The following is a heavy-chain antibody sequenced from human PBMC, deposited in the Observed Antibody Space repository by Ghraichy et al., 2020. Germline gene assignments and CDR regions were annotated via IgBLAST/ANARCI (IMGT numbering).Heavy chain of an antibody. CDR1: GFTFSSYS. CDR2: ISSSSSYM. J-gene: IGHJ4*02. V-gene: IGHV3-21*01. Sequence: GGSLRLSCAASGFTFSSYSMTWVRQAPGKGLEWVSSISSSSSYMYYADSVKGRFTISRDNAKNSLYLQMNSLRAEDTAVYYCACGPRGRAAMADYWGQGTLVTVSS. CDR3: ACGPRGRAAMADY. D-gene: IGHD5-18*01.